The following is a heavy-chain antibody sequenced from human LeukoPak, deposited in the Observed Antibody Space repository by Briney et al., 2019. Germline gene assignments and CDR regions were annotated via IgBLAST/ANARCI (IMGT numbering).Heavy chain of an antibody. Sequence: SEILSLTCTVSGGSISSYYWTWIRQPPGKGLEWIGYIYYSGSSNYNPSLKSRVTISVDTSKNPFSLKLSSVTAADTAVYFCAREVVAVAGSYFDSWGQGTLVTVSS. V-gene: IGHV4-59*01. CDR3: AREVVAVAGSYFDS. J-gene: IGHJ4*02. CDR2: IYYSGSS. D-gene: IGHD6-19*01. CDR1: GGSISSYY.